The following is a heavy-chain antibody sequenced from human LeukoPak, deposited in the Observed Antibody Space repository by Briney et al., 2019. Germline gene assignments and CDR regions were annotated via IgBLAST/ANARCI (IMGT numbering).Heavy chain of an antibody. J-gene: IGHJ4*02. V-gene: IGHV3-48*04. CDR3: GSPKAGVVVSSNSFDS. CDR1: GFTFNNYA. D-gene: IGHD2-21*01. CDR2: ISTSGSAK. Sequence: QAGGSLRLSCAASGFTFNNYAMTWVRQAPGKGLEWVSYISTSGSAKYYAGSVKGRFTISRDNAKNSLYLQMNNLRAEDTAMYYCGSPKAGVVVSSNSFDSWGQGTLVTVSS.